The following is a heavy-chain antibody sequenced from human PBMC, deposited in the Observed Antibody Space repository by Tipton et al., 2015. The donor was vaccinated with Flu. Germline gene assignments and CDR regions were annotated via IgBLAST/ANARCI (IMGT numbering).Heavy chain of an antibody. CDR3: ARLGTAVGDWDY. J-gene: IGHJ4*02. D-gene: IGHD6-25*01. CDR2: IHPGDSDI. Sequence: VQLVQSGAEVKKPGESLRISCKGSGYTFTGYWIAWVRQMPGKGLEWMGIIHPGDSDIRYSLSFQGQVTISADNSITTAYMQWRSLKASDSAMYYCARLGTAVGDWDYWGQGTLVTVSS. CDR1: GYTFTGYW. V-gene: IGHV5-51*01.